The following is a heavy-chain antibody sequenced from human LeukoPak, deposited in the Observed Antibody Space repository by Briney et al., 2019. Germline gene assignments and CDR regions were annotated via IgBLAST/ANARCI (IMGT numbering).Heavy chain of an antibody. CDR1: GFTFSNYW. J-gene: IGHJ4*02. V-gene: IGHV3-74*01. D-gene: IGHD5-18*01. CDR3: ARLNVDTVTFDY. CDR2: ISSDGSNT. Sequence: GGSLRLSCAASGFTFSNYWMHWVRQAPGKGLVWVSHISSDGSNTDYADSVKGRFTMSRDNAKNTLYLQMNSLRVEDTAVYYCARLNVDTVTFDYWGQGTLVTVSS.